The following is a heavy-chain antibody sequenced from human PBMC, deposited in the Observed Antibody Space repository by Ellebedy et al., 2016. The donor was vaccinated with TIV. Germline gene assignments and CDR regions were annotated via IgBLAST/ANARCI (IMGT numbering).Heavy chain of an antibody. Sequence: ASVKVSCKASGYTFTSYYMHWVRQAPGQGLEWMGGIIPIFGTANYAQKFQGRVTITADESTSTAYMELSSLRSEDTAVYYCARRRSSATKGWFDPWGQGTLVTVSS. D-gene: IGHD2-2*01. V-gene: IGHV1-69*13. J-gene: IGHJ5*02. CDR3: ARRRSSATKGWFDP. CDR2: IIPIFGTA. CDR1: GYTFTSYY.